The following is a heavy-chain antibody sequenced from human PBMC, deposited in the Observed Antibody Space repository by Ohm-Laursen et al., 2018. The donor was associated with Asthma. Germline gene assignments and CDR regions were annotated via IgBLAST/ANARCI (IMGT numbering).Heavy chain of an antibody. V-gene: IGHV3-48*01. CDR1: GFIFSDYG. CDR3: VRDGPNWNYDY. J-gene: IGHJ4*02. Sequence: SLRLSCSASGFIFSDYGINWVRQAPGKGLECIAYISRSGSDIYYADSVKGRFTISRDNDRDSLYLQMNRLRPDGTAIYYCVRDGPNWNYDYWGQGTLLTVSS. D-gene: IGHD1-7*01. CDR2: ISRSGSDI.